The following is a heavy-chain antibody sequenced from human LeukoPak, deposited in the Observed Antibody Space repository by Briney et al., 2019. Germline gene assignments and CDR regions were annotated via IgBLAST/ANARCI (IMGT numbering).Heavy chain of an antibody. CDR3: ARTTTLYSRTSHLGY. D-gene: IGHD6-13*01. J-gene: IGHJ4*02. Sequence: SETLSLTCAVYGGSFSAYYWSWIRQPPGKGLGSSAEINHRGSTNHNPSLKSRVTISVDTSKNQFSLKMSSVTAADTAVYYCARTTTLYSRTSHLGYWGQGTLVTVSS. CDR2: INHRGST. CDR1: GGSFSAYY. V-gene: IGHV4-34*01.